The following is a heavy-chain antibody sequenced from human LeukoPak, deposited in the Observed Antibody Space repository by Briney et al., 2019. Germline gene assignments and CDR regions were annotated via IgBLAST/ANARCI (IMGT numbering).Heavy chain of an antibody. D-gene: IGHD2-2*01. J-gene: IGHJ4*02. CDR2: IYYSGST. V-gene: IGHV4-39*01. CDR1: GGSISSSSYY. CDR3: ARQGYCSSTSCYNRGFFDY. Sequence: PSETLSLTCTVSGGSISSSSYYWGWIRQPPGKGLEWIGSIYYSGSTNYNSSLKSRVTIYVDTSRNQFSLKLSSVTAADTAVYYCARQGYCSSTSCYNRGFFDYWGQGTLVTVSS.